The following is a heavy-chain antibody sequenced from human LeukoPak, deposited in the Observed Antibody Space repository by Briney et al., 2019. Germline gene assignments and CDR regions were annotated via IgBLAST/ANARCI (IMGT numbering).Heavy chain of an antibody. V-gene: IGHV3-48*01. D-gene: IGHD2-21*02. J-gene: IGHJ4*02. Sequence: GGSLRLSCAASGFTFSRYSINGVRQAPGKGLEWLSYISGSSSTIYYADSVKGRFTISRDDAQNSLYLQINSLRAEDTAIYYCARGGCGRDWSSHYFDYSGRGTLVTVSS. CDR1: GFTFSRYS. CDR2: ISGSSSTI. CDR3: ARGGCGRDWSSHYFDY.